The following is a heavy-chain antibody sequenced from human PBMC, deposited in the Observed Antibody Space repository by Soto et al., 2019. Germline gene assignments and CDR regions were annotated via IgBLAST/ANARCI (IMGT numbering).Heavy chain of an antibody. CDR1: GYTFTSYA. CDR2: INDGNGNT. D-gene: IGHD2-21*02. Sequence: GASVKVSCKASGYTFTSYAMHWVRQAPGQRLEWMGWINDGNGNTKYSQKFQGRVTITRDTSASTAYMELSSLRSEDTAVYYCARSIVVLTALAYWGQGTLVTVSS. V-gene: IGHV1-3*01. CDR3: ARSIVVLTALAY. J-gene: IGHJ4*02.